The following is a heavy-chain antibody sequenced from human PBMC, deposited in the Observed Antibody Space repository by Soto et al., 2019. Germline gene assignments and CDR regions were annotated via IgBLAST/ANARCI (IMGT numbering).Heavy chain of an antibody. V-gene: IGHV1-69*06. J-gene: IGHJ6*02. CDR3: ATNLGYCSSTSCYPDKRRDYYGMDV. Sequence: GASVKVSCKASGGTFSSYAISWVRQAPGQGLEWMGGIIPIFGTANYAQKFQGRVTITADKSTSTAYMELSSLRSEDTAVYYCATNLGYCSSTSCYPDKRRDYYGMDVWGQGTTVTVSS. CDR2: IIPIFGTA. D-gene: IGHD2-2*01. CDR1: GGTFSSYA.